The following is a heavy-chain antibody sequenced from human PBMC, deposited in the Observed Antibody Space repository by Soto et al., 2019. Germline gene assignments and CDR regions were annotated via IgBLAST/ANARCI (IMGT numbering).Heavy chain of an antibody. CDR1: GFTFSTYG. V-gene: IGHV3-30*18. CDR3: AKDFKVSGSHYGTLNYYYGMDV. J-gene: IGHJ6*01. Sequence: RLSCAASGFTFSTYGMQWVRQAPGKGLEWVAVISYDGYLKYYVDAVKGRFTVARDNSKNTLFLEMNSLRVEDTAVYFCAKDFKVSGSHYGTLNYYYGMDVWGQGTTVTVYS. D-gene: IGHD3-10*01. CDR2: ISYDGYLK.